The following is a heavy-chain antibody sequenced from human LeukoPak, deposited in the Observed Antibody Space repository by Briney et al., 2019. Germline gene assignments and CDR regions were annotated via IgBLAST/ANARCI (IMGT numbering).Heavy chain of an antibody. D-gene: IGHD3-3*01. CDR2: ISGSGGST. Sequence: GGSLRLSCAASGFTFSSYAMSWVRQAPGKGLEWVSAISGSGGSTYYADSVKGRFTISRDNSKNTLYLQMNSLRAEDTAVYYCAKGQRVGTIFGATSPFDYWGQGTLVTVSS. J-gene: IGHJ4*02. CDR1: GFTFSSYA. V-gene: IGHV3-23*01. CDR3: AKGQRVGTIFGATSPFDY.